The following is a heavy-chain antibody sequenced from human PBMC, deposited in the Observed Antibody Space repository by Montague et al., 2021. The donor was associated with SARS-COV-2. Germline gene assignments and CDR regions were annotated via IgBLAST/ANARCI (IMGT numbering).Heavy chain of an antibody. CDR1: GGSINSFY. CDR2: GHYSGRS. CDR3: ASHMPNSNCGPWEY. D-gene: IGHD4-11*01. Sequence: SETLSLTCGVSGGSINSFYWSWIRQPPGKGLEWVGYGHYSGRSNSNPSLKTRVAISVDTSRNQFSLRLRSVTAADTAVYFCASHMPNSNCGPWEYWGQGTLVIVSS. J-gene: IGHJ4*02. V-gene: IGHV4-59*08.